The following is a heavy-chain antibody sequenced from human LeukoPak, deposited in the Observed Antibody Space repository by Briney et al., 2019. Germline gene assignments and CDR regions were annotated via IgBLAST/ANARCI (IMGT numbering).Heavy chain of an antibody. V-gene: IGHV1-69*05. Sequence: SVQVSCKASGGTSSSYAVSWVRQAPGQGLEWMGGSIPIFGTANYAQKFQGRVTITTDESTSTAYMELSSLRSEDTAVYYCASQVYYDSSGYYYRGGYYFDYWGQGTLVTVSS. D-gene: IGHD3-22*01. CDR2: SIPIFGTA. CDR3: ASQVYYDSSGYYYRGGYYFDY. J-gene: IGHJ4*02. CDR1: GGTSSSYA.